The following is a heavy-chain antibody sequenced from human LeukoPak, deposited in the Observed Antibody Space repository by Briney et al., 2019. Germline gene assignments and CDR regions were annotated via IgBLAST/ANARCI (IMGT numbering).Heavy chain of an antibody. V-gene: IGHV1-46*01. Sequence: RASVKVSCKASGYTFTSYYMHWVRQAPGQGLEWMGIINPSGGSTSYAQKFQGRVTMTRDTSTSTVYMELSSLRSEDAAVYYCARGPVGGEALYNLDYWGQGTLVTVSS. D-gene: IGHD1-14*01. CDR2: INPSGGST. CDR1: GYTFTSYY. J-gene: IGHJ4*02. CDR3: ARGPVGGEALYNLDY.